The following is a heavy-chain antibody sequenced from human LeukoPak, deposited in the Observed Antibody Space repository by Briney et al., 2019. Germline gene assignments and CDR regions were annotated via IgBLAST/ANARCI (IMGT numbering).Heavy chain of an antibody. V-gene: IGHV1-58*01. CDR1: GFTFTSSA. CDR3: AAGTDRGGDYYYYYMDV. J-gene: IGHJ6*03. D-gene: IGHD1/OR15-1a*01. Sequence: SVKVSCKASGFTFTSSAVQWVRQARGQRLEWIGWIVVGSGNTNYAQKFQERVTITRDMSTSTAYMELSSLRSEDTAVYYCAAGTDRGGDYYYYYMDVWGKGTTVTVSS. CDR2: IVVGSGNT.